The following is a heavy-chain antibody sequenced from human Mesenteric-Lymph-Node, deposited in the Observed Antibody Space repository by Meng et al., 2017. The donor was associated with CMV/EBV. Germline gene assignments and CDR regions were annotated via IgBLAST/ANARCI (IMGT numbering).Heavy chain of an antibody. CDR2: IRSKANSYAT. J-gene: IGHJ4*02. Sequence: GGSLRLSCAASGFTFSGSAMHWVRQASGKGLEWVGRIRSKANSYATAYAASVKGRFTISRDDSKNTAYPQMNSLKTEDTAVYYCTSSSSSGWYGIDYWGQGTLVTVSS. V-gene: IGHV3-73*01. CDR3: TSSSSSGWYGIDY. D-gene: IGHD6-19*01. CDR1: GFTFSGSA.